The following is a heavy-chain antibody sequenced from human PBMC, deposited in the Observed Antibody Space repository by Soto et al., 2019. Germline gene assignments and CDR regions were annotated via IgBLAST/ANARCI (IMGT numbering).Heavy chain of an antibody. D-gene: IGHD5-12*01. CDR3: ARGPRVEMATIPAEYLQH. Sequence: PSETLSLTCTVSGGSISSYYWSWIRQPPGKGLEWIGYIYYSGSTNYNPSLKSRVTISVDTSKNQFSLKLSSVTAGDTAVYYCARGPRVEMATIPAEYLQHWGQGTLVTVSS. CDR1: GGSISSYY. V-gene: IGHV4-59*01. J-gene: IGHJ1*01. CDR2: IYYSGST.